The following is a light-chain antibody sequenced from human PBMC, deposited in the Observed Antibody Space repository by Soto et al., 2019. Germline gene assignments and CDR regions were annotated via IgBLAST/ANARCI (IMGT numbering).Light chain of an antibody. V-gene: IGKV3-15*01. CDR2: GTS. J-gene: IGKJ5*01. CDR1: QSVSSN. CDR3: QHRSSWHPIT. Sequence: EILMTQSPATLSVSPGERATLSCRASQSVSSNLAWYQQKPGQAPRLLIYGTSTRATGIPARFSGSGSGTDFTLTISSLEPEDFAVYYCQHRSSWHPITFGQGTRLENK.